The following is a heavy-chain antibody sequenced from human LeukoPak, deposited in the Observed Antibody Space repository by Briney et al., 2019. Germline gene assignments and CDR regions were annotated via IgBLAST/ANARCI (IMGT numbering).Heavy chain of an antibody. V-gene: IGHV3-23*01. Sequence: GGSLRLSCAASGFTFSSYAMSWVRQAPGKGLEWVSAISGSGGSTYYADSVKGRFTVSRDNSKNTLSLQMNSLRAEDTAVYYCARDAESRFDTSGNYFDSWGLGTLVTVSS. CDR2: ISGSGGST. D-gene: IGHD3-22*01. CDR3: ARDAESRFDTSGNYFDS. CDR1: GFTFSSYA. J-gene: IGHJ4*02.